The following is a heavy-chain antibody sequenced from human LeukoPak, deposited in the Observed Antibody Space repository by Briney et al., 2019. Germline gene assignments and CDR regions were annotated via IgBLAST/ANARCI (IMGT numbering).Heavy chain of an antibody. D-gene: IGHD6-13*01. CDR3: ARDLFGKSARAAAADHFDY. J-gene: IGHJ4*02. CDR1: GFTFSSYS. V-gene: IGHV3-21*01. CDR2: ISSSSSYI. Sequence: GGSLRLSCAASGFTFSSYSMNWVHQAPGKGLEWVSSISSSSSYIYYADSVKGRFTISRDNAKNSLYLQMNSLRAEDTAVYYCARDLFGKSARAAAADHFDYWGQGTLVTVSS.